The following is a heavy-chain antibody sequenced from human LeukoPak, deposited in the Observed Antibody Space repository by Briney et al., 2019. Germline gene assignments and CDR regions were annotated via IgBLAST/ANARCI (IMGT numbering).Heavy chain of an antibody. Sequence: PSETLSLTCTVSSDSIYSSNYYWGWIRQPPGKGLEWIGSIYYSGSTYYNSSLKSRVTISVDTSKNQFSLKLSSLTAADTAVYYCARAAYCGGDCYLFDYWGQGTLVTVFS. V-gene: IGHV4-39*01. CDR3: ARAAYCGGDCYLFDY. J-gene: IGHJ4*02. CDR2: IYYSGST. CDR1: SDSIYSSNYY. D-gene: IGHD2-21*02.